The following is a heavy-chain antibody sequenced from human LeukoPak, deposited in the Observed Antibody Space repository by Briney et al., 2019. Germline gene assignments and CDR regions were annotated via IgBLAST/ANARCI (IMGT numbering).Heavy chain of an antibody. CDR3: ARDALGIAAAGTPYDP. J-gene: IGHJ5*02. CDR1: GYTFTGYY. V-gene: IGHV1-2*06. CDR2: INRNSGGT. Sequence: VASVKVSCKASGYTFTGYYMHWVRQAPGQGLEWMGRINRNSGGTNYAQKFQGRVTMTRDTSISTAYMELSRLRSDDTAVYYCARDALGIAAAGTPYDPWGQGTLVTVSS. D-gene: IGHD6-13*01.